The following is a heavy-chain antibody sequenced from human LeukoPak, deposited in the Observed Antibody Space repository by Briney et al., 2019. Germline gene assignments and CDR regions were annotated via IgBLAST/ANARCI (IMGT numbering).Heavy chain of an antibody. D-gene: IGHD6-13*01. V-gene: IGHV3-23*01. CDR1: GFTFSSYA. CDR3: AKAPLGIAAAGTSWFDP. J-gene: IGHJ5*02. CDR2: ISGGGGTT. Sequence: GGSLRLSCAASGFTFSSYAMNWVRQAPGKGLEWVSVISGGGGTTFYADFLKGRFTISRDNSKNTLYLQMNSLRADDTAVYYCAKAPLGIAAAGTSWFDPWSQGTLVTVSS.